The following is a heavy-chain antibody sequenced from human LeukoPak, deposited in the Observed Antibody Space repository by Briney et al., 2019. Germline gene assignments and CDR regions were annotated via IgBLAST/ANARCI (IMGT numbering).Heavy chain of an antibody. J-gene: IGHJ4*02. V-gene: IGHV1-24*01. Sequence: ASVKVSCKVSGYTLTELSMHWVRQAPGKGLEWMGGFDPEDGETIYAQKFQGRVTMTEDTSTDTAYMELRSLRSDDTAVYYCARDLRAAAGTADYWGQGTLVTVSS. CDR1: GYTLTELS. CDR2: FDPEDGET. CDR3: ARDLRAAAGTADY. D-gene: IGHD6-13*01.